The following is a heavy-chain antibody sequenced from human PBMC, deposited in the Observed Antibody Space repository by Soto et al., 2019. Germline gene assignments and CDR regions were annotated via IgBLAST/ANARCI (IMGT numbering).Heavy chain of an antibody. CDR1: GYSISSGYY. CDR3: ATIPSEDFDY. D-gene: IGHD1-26*01. J-gene: IGHJ4*02. V-gene: IGHV4-38-2*01. Sequence: SETLSLTRAVSGYSISSGYYWGWIRQPPGQGLEWIGSIYHSGSTYYNPSLKSRVTISVDTSKNQFSLKLSSVTAADTAVYYCATIPSEDFDYWGQGTLVTVS. CDR2: IYHSGST.